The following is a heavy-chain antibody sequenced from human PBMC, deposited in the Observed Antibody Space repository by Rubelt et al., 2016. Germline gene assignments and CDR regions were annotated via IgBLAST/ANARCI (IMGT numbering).Heavy chain of an antibody. Sequence: QVQLQQWGAGLLKPSETLSLTCAVYGGSFSGFYWSWIRQPPGKGLEWLGEIHHSGSTNYNPSLKSRVTISVDKSKNQFSLKLNFVTAADTAVYNCARACAQFGVLAASGVDIWGQGTLVTVSS. D-gene: IGHD2-15*01. CDR2: IHHSGST. J-gene: IGHJ3*02. CDR3: ARACAQFGVLAASGVDI. V-gene: IGHV4-34*01. CDR1: GGSFSGFY.